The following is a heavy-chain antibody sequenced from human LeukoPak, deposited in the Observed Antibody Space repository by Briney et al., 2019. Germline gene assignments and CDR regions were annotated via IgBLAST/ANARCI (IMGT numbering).Heavy chain of an antibody. V-gene: IGHV3-48*04. CDR1: GFTFSSYG. CDR3: ARETLGVAAFDI. D-gene: IGHD3-16*01. J-gene: IGHJ3*02. Sequence: GGSLRLSCAASGFTFSSYGMSWVRQAPGKGLEWVSYISNSGSIIHYADSVKGRFTISRDNAKNSLNLQMNSLRAEDTAVYYCARETLGVAAFDIWGQGTMVTVSA. CDR2: ISNSGSII.